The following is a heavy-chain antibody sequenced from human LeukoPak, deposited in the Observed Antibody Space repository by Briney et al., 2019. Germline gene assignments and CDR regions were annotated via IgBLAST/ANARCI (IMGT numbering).Heavy chain of an antibody. J-gene: IGHJ3*02. CDR2: ISGSGGST. V-gene: IGHV3-23*01. Sequence: GGSLRLSCAAPGFTFTSYAMSWIRQAPGKGLEWVSAISGSGGSTYYADSVKGRFTISRDNSKNTLYLQMNSLRAEDTAVYYCAIRGTVTTHGAFDIWGQGTMVTVSS. CDR3: AIRGTVTTHGAFDI. CDR1: GFTFTSYA. D-gene: IGHD4-17*01.